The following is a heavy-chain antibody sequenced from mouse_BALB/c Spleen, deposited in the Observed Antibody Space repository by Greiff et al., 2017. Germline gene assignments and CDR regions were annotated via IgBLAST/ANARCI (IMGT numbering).Heavy chain of an antibody. V-gene: IGHV1-37*01. D-gene: IGHD1-1*01. CDR3: GKAGGSSYDYAMDY. CDR2: IYPYNGDT. Sequence: VQLKESGPELVKPGASVKISCKASGYSFTGYFMNWVKQSHGKSLEWIGRIYPYNGDTFYNQKFKGKATLTVDKSSSTAHMELLSLTSEDSAVYYCGKAGGSSYDYAMDYWGQGTSVTVSS. CDR1: GYSFTGYF. J-gene: IGHJ4*01.